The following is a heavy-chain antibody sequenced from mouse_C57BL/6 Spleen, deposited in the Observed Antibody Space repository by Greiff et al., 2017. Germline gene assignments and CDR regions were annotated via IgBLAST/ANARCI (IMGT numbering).Heavy chain of an antibody. CDR2: ISSGSSTI. D-gene: IGHD1-1*01. CDR3: ARGYYYGSSDY. Sequence: EVKLVESGGGLVKPGGSLKLSCAASGFTFSDYGMHWVRQAPEKGLEWVAYISSGSSTIYYADTVKGRFTISGDNAKNTMFLQMTSLTSEDTAMYYCARGYYYGSSDYWGQGTTLTVSS. J-gene: IGHJ2*01. V-gene: IGHV5-17*01. CDR1: GFTFSDYG.